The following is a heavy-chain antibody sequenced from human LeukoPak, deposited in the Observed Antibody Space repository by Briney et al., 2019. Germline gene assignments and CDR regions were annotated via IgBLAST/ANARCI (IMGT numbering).Heavy chain of an antibody. CDR3: ATSTDIVVVPAARGYNWFDP. Sequence: PSETLSLTCAVYGGSFSGSYCSWIRQPPGKGMECIGEINHSGRTNYNPSLKSRVTISVDTSKNQFSLKLSSVTAADTAVYYCATSTDIVVVPAARGYNWFDPWGQGTLVTVSS. J-gene: IGHJ5*02. V-gene: IGHV4-34*01. CDR2: INHSGRT. D-gene: IGHD2-2*01. CDR1: GGSFSGSY.